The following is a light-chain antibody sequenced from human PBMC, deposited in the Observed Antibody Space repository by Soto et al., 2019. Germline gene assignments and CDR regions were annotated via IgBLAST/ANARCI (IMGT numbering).Light chain of an antibody. CDR3: QQYGSCSPWT. J-gene: IGKJ1*01. V-gene: IGKV1-5*03. Sequence: DIPMTQSPSTLSASVGDRVTITCRASQSISSWLAWYQQKPGRAPKLLIYKASSLETGVPSRFSGSVSGTEFALIISSLQRDDFVSDYCQQYGSCSPWTLGQGTKVEIK. CDR2: KAS. CDR1: QSISSW.